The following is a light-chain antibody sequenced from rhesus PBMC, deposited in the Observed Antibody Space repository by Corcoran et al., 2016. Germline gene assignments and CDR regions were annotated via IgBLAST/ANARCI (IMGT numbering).Light chain of an antibody. CDR2: WAS. Sequence: DIVMTQSPDSLAVSLGERVTINCKSSQSLLYSSNNKNYLAWYQQKPGLSPKLLLYWASTRESGVLNRFSGRWSGTDVTLTISGLQAEDVSVYYCHQYYSSPLTFGGGTKVEIK. CDR1: QSLLYSSNNKNY. J-gene: IGKJ4*01. CDR3: HQYYSSPLT. V-gene: IGKV4-1*01.